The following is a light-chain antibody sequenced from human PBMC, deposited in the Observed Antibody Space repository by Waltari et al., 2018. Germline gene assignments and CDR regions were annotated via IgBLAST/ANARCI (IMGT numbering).Light chain of an antibody. CDR2: DVT. Sequence: QSALTQPASVSGSPGQSITISCTGIGSAIDDSDLVSWYEHHPGRAPQVMIYDVTNRPSGLSDRFSARKSANTASLTNSGVQHEDEGDYFCTSPTHDGVVVFGGGTQVTVL. CDR1: GSAIDDSDL. J-gene: IGLJ3*02. CDR3: TSPTHDGVVV. V-gene: IGLV2-14*03.